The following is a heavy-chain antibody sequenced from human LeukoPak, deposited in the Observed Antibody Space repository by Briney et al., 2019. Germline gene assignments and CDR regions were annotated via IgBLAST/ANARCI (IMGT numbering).Heavy chain of an antibody. J-gene: IGHJ4*02. CDR3: ARVRGNYFPDY. CDR1: DGSISGYY. CDR2: IYYSGST. D-gene: IGHD4-11*01. Sequence: SETLSLTCTVSDGSISGYYWSWIRQPPGKGLEWIGYIYYSGSTNYNPSLKSRITILVDTSKNQFSLRLSSVTAADTAVYYCARVRGNYFPDYWGQGTLVTVSS. V-gene: IGHV4-59*01.